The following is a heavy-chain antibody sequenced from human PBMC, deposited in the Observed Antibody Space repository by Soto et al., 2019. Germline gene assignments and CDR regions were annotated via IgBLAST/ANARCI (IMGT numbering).Heavy chain of an antibody. J-gene: IGHJ5*02. CDR2: IYHSGST. CDR3: ARAMIVPAAMPVGVWVGWFDP. V-gene: IGHV4-4*02. D-gene: IGHD2-2*01. CDR1: GGSISSSNW. Sequence: QVQLQESGPGLVKPSGTLSLTCAVSGGSISSSNWWSWVRQPPGKGLEWIGEIYHSGSTNYNPSLKRRGPISVDKSKNQFALKLSSVSAADTAVYYCARAMIVPAAMPVGVWVGWFDPWGQGTLVTVSS.